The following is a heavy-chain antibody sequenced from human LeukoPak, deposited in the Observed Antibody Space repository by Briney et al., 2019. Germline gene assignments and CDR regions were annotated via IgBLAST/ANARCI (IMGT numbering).Heavy chain of an antibody. CDR3: AKTTVGYSSGRYPGWPADC. CDR2: ICGRGGCT. D-gene: IGHD6-19*01. V-gene: IGHV3-23*01. Sequence: QPGGSLRLSCAASVFTFNPYAIYWVREAPGEGLEWVSGICGRGGCTYYADSVKGRFTTSRDNSKNTVYLQMNSLTADDTAIYYCAKTTVGYSSGRYPGWPADCWAQGTLVTVSS. J-gene: IGHJ4*02. CDR1: VFTFNPYA.